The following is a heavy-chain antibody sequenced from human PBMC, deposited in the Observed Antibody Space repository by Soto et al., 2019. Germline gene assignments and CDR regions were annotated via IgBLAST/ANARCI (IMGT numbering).Heavy chain of an antibody. Sequence: EVQLVESGGGLVQPGGSLRLSCAASGFTFSSYWMHWVRQAPGKGLVWVSRINSDVSCTSYADSVKGRFTISRHNAKNTLYLQMNSLRAEDTAVYYCARVGYSSGRYYTPPDDYYYYGMDVWGQGTTVTVSS. J-gene: IGHJ6*02. D-gene: IGHD6-19*01. V-gene: IGHV3-74*01. CDR2: INSDVSCT. CDR1: GFTFSSYW. CDR3: ARVGYSSGRYYTPPDDYYYYGMDV.